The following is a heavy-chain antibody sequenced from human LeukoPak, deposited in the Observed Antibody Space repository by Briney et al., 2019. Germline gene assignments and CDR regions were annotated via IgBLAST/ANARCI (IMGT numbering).Heavy chain of an antibody. D-gene: IGHD3-22*01. CDR2: IIPILGIA. J-gene: IGHJ5*02. V-gene: IGHV1-69*04. CDR1: GGTFSSYA. Sequence: SVKVSCKASGGTFSSYAISWVRQAPGQRLEWMGRIIPILGIANYAQKFQGRVTITADKSTSTAYMELSSLRSEDTAVYYCAREPYYYDSSGYDPWGQGTLVTVSS. CDR3: AREPYYYDSSGYDP.